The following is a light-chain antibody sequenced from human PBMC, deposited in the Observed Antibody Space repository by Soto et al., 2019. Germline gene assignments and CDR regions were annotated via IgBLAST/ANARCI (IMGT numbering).Light chain of an antibody. CDR3: QQYNSYST. Sequence: DIQMTQSPSTLSASVGDRVTITCRASQSINSWLAWYQQKPGKAPKLLICKASSLQSGVPSRFSGSGSGTEFTLTISSLQPDDFATYYCQQYNSYSTFGQGTKVEIK. J-gene: IGKJ1*01. CDR1: QSINSW. V-gene: IGKV1-5*03. CDR2: KAS.